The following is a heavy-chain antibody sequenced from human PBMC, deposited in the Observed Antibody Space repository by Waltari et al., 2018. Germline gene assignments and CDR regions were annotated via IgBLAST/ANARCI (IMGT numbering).Heavy chain of an antibody. D-gene: IGHD6-6*01. V-gene: IGHV1-69-2*01. CDR3: ATSWVEAARLGYYFDY. CDR1: GYTFTDYY. CDR2: VDPEDGET. Sequence: EVQLVQSGAEVKKPGATVKISCKVSGYTFTDYYMHWVQQAPGKGLEWMGLVDPEDGETIYAEKCQGRVTITADTSTDTADMELSSLRSEDTAVYYCATSWVEAARLGYYFDYWAREPWSPSPQ. J-gene: IGHJ4*02.